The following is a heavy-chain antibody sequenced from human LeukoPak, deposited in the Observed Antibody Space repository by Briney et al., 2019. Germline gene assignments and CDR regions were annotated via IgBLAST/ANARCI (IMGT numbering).Heavy chain of an antibody. CDR1: GGSISSRSYY. CDR2: IYHSGST. J-gene: IGHJ4*02. D-gene: IGHD5-18*01. CDR3: ARQGGYNSGSIDY. V-gene: IGHV4-39*01. Sequence: SETLSLTCTVSGGSISSRSYYWGWIRQPPGTGLEWIGSIYHSGSTYYNPSLKSRVTISVDTSKNQFSLKLSSVTAADTTVYYCARQGGYNSGSIDYWGQGTLVIVSS.